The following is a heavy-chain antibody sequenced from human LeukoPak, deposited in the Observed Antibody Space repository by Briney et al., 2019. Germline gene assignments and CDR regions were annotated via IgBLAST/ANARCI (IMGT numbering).Heavy chain of an antibody. Sequence: GGSLRLSCAASGFTFISYGMSWVRQAPGKGLEWVSTIRGTGDTTYYADSVKGRFTISRDNSKNTLYLQMNSVRVEDTAVYYCAKGTYGSGTYGAHDYWGQGTLVTVSS. CDR2: IRGTGDTT. CDR1: GFTFISYG. J-gene: IGHJ4*02. D-gene: IGHD3-10*01. CDR3: AKGTYGSGTYGAHDY. V-gene: IGHV3-23*01.